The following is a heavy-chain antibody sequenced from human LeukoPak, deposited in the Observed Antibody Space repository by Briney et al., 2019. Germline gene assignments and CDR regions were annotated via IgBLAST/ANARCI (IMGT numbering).Heavy chain of an antibody. V-gene: IGHV3-7*01. CDR2: IKQDGSEK. CDR3: ARHLGISGYYNSGSYSWFDP. CDR1: GFTFSSYW. D-gene: IGHD3-10*01. Sequence: GGSLRLSCAASGFTFSSYWMSWVRQAPGKGLEWVANIKQDGSEKYYVDSVKGRFTISRDNAKNSLYLQMNSLRAEDTAVYYCARHLGISGYYNSGSYSWFDPWGQGTLVTVSS. J-gene: IGHJ5*02.